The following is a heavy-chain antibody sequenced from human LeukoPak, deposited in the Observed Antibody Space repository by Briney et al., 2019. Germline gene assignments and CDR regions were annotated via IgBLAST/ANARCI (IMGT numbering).Heavy chain of an antibody. CDR2: IRQDGNEK. Sequence: GGSLRLSCAASGFTFSNHWMSWVRQAPGKGLEWVANIRQDGNEKYYVGSVKGRLTISRDNAKNSLFLLMDSLRAEDTAVYYCARVQHDYGGNPYFDYWGQGTLVTVSS. D-gene: IGHD4-23*01. J-gene: IGHJ4*02. V-gene: IGHV3-7*03. CDR1: GFTFSNHW. CDR3: ARVQHDYGGNPYFDY.